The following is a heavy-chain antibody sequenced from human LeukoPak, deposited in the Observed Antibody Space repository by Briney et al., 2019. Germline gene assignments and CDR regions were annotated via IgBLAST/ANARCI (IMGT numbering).Heavy chain of an antibody. J-gene: IGHJ4*02. CDR2: MCYSGST. Sequence: PSETLSLTCTVSGGSISSSSYYWGWIRQPPGKGLEWIGSMCYSGSTYYNPSLKSRVTISVDTSKNQFSLKLSSVTAADTAVYYCATDNSSGWYDFWGQGTLVTVSS. D-gene: IGHD6-19*01. CDR1: GGSISSSSYY. V-gene: IGHV4-39*01. CDR3: ATDNSSGWYDF.